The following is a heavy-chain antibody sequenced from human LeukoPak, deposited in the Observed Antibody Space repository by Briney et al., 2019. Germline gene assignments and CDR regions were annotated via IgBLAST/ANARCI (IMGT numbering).Heavy chain of an antibody. D-gene: IGHD3-10*01. CDR3: AKASSWFGDNDAFDI. Sequence: GGSLRLSCAASGFTFSSYGMHWVRQAPGKGLEWVAVISYDGSNKYYADSVKGRFTISRDNSKNTLYLQMNSLRAEDTAVYYCAKASSWFGDNDAFDIWGQGTMVTVSS. J-gene: IGHJ3*02. V-gene: IGHV3-30*18. CDR1: GFTFSSYG. CDR2: ISYDGSNK.